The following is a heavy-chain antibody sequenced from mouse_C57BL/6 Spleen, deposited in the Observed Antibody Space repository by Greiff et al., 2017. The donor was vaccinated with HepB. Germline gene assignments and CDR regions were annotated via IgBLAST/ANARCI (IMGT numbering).Heavy chain of an antibody. CDR2: IDPSDSYT. J-gene: IGHJ2*01. Sequence: VQLQQPGAELVMPGASVKLSCKASGYTFTSYWMHWVKQRPGQGLEWIGEIDPSDSYTNYNQKFKGKSTLTVDKSSSTAYMQLSSLTSEDSAVYYWESEFDYWGKGTTLTVSS. CDR1: GYTFTSYW. CDR3: ESEFDY. V-gene: IGHV1-69*01.